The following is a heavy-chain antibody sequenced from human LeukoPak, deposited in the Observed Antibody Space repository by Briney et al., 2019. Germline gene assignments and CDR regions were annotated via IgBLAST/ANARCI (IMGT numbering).Heavy chain of an antibody. CDR3: ARGAALVTHKYFDY. Sequence: SETLSLTCTVSDGSIIEYYWSWIRQSPGKGLEWIGYIHASGSTGYNPSLESRVTFSIGSPKNHFFLRMSSVTAADTAVYYCARGAALVTHKYFDYWGPGTLVTVSS. D-gene: IGHD5-18*01. CDR2: IHASGST. V-gene: IGHV4-4*08. J-gene: IGHJ4*02. CDR1: DGSIIEYY.